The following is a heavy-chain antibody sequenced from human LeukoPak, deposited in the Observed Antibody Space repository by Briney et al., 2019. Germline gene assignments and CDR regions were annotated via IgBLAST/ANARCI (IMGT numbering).Heavy chain of an antibody. CDR2: ISSSSSYI. CDR1: GFTFSSYS. Sequence: GGSLRLSCAASGFTFSSYSMNWVRQAPGKGLEWVSSISSSSSYIYYADSVKGRFTISRDNAKNSLYLQMNSLRAEDTAVYYCARDYGSKAGGDYWGQGTLVTVSS. V-gene: IGHV3-21*01. CDR3: ARDYGSKAGGDY. D-gene: IGHD2-15*01. J-gene: IGHJ4*02.